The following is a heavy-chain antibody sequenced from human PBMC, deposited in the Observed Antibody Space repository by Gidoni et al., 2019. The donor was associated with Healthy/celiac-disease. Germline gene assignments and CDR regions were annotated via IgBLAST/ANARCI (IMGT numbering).Heavy chain of an antibody. Sequence: QVPLVASGGGVVQPGRSLRLSCAASGFTFSSYGMHWVRQAPGKGLEWVAVIWYDGSNKYYADSVKGRFTISRDNSKNTLYLQMNSLRAEDTAVYYCARDRSLRLGELSLRYWGQGTLVTVSS. V-gene: IGHV3-33*01. CDR3: ARDRSLRLGELSLRY. CDR1: GFTFSSYG. CDR2: IWYDGSNK. D-gene: IGHD3-16*02. J-gene: IGHJ4*02.